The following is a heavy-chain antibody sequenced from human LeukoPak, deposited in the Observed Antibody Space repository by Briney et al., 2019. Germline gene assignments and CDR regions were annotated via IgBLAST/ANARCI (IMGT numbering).Heavy chain of an antibody. CDR3: AKEEATITIFGVVTPFDY. CDR2: ISYDGSNK. J-gene: IGHJ4*02. D-gene: IGHD3-3*01. V-gene: IGHV3-30-3*01. Sequence: QSGGSLRLSCAASGFIFSSYAMHWVRQAPGKGLEWVAVISYDGSNKYYADSVKGRFTISRDNSKNTLYLQMNSLRAEDTAVYYCAKEEATITIFGVVTPFDYWGQGTLVTVSS. CDR1: GFIFSSYA.